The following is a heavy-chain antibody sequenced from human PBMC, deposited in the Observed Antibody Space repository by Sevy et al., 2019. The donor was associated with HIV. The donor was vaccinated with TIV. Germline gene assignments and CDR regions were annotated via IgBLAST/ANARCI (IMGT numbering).Heavy chain of an antibody. V-gene: IGHV1-2*02. J-gene: IGHJ4*02. CDR2: INPNSGGT. CDR1: GYTFTGYY. Sequence: ASGKVSCKASGYTFTGYYMHWVRQAPGQGLEWMGWINPNSGGTNYAQKFQGRVTMTRDTSISTAYMELSRLRSDDTAVYYCARGNRRFLEWLLLTYWGQGTLVTVSS. CDR3: ARGNRRFLEWLLLTY. D-gene: IGHD3-3*01.